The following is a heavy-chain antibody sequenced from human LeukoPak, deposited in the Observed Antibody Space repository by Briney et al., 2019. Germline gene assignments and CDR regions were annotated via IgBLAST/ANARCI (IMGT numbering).Heavy chain of an antibody. CDR3: ARDGLFPAFDAFDI. J-gene: IGHJ3*02. CDR2: IKQDGSEK. D-gene: IGHD2-21*01. CDR1: GFPFSSYW. V-gene: IGHV3-7*01. Sequence: GGSLRLSCAASGFPFSSYWMSWVRQAPGKGLEWVANIKQDGSEKYYVDSVKGRFTISRDNAKNSLYLQMNSLRAEDTAVYYCARDGLFPAFDAFDIWGQGTMVTVSS.